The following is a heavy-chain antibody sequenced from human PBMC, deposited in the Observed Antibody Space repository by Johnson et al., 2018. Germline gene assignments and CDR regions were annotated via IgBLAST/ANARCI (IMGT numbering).Heavy chain of an antibody. Sequence: VQLVQSGGGLVQPGRSLRLSCTTSGFTFGDYSMSWFRQAPGKRLEWVGFITIKSYGGTTKYATSVQGRFTISRDNSKNTLYLKMNSLRDGDTAVYYCAKDGRRLRYVDWAFIFQHWGQGTLVTVSS. J-gene: IGHJ1*01. D-gene: IGHD3-9*01. CDR3: AKDGRRLRYVDWAFIFQH. CDR1: GFTFGDYS. V-gene: IGHV3-49*03. CDR2: ITIKSYGGTT.